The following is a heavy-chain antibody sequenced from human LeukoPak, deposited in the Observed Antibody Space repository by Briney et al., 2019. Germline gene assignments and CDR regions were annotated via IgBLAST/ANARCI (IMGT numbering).Heavy chain of an antibody. CDR3: ARDRDDYSNYRTDYYYGMDV. V-gene: IGHV4-31*03. Sequence: SQTLSLTCTVSGGSISSGGYYWSWIRQHPGTGLEWIGYIYYSGSAYYNPSLKSRVTISVDTSKNQFSLKLSSVTAADTAVYYCARDRDDYSNYRTDYYYGMDVWGQGTTVTVSS. D-gene: IGHD4-11*01. CDR2: IYYSGSA. CDR1: GGSISSGGYY. J-gene: IGHJ6*02.